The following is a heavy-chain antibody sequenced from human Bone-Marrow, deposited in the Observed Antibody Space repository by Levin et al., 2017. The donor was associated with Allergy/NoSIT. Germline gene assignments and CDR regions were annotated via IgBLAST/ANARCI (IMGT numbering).Heavy chain of an antibody. CDR3: AKGDSSSLYYFDY. J-gene: IGHJ4*02. V-gene: IGHV3-23*01. D-gene: IGHD6-6*01. Sequence: TGGSLRLSCAASGFTFSGYAMSWVRQAPGKGLEWVSGITGSGGSAYHAESVKGRFTISRDNSKNTLYLQMNSLRAEDTAVYYCAKGDSSSLYYFDYWGQGTLVTVSS. CDR1: GFTFSGYA. CDR2: ITGSGGSA.